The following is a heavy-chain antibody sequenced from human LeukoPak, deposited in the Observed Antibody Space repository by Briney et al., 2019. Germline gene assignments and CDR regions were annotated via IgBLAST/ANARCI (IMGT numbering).Heavy chain of an antibody. V-gene: IGHV3-13*01. CDR3: ARDRGYDSSGPYFDL. CDR2: IGTAGDT. CDR1: GFTFSTYW. D-gene: IGHD3-22*01. Sequence: GGSLRLSCAASGFTFSTYWMHWVRQATGKGLEWVSAIGTAGDTYYPGSVKGRFTISRENAKNSLYLQMNSLRAGDTAVYYCARDRGYDSSGPYFDLWGRGTLVTVSS. J-gene: IGHJ2*01.